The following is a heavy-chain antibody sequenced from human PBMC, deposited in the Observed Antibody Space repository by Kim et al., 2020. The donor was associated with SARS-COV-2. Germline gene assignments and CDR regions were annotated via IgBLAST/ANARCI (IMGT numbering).Heavy chain of an antibody. D-gene: IGHD4-17*01. CDR1: GFTFSSYS. Sequence: GGSLRLSCAASGFTFSSYSMNWVRQAPGKGLEWVSSISSSSSYIYYADSVKGRFTISRDNAKNSLYLQMNSLRAEDTAVYYCARKWVTKDGYYYGMDVWGQGTTVTVSS. CDR2: ISSSSSYI. J-gene: IGHJ6*02. CDR3: ARKWVTKDGYYYGMDV. V-gene: IGHV3-21*01.